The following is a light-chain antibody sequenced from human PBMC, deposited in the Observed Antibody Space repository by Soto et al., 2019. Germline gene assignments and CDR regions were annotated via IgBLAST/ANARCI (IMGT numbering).Light chain of an antibody. J-gene: IGLJ2*01. CDR3: ASYAGNNNLI. Sequence: QSALTQPPSASGSPGQSVTISCTGSSSDVGTYKYVSWYQHHPGRAPKVMIYEVSKRPSGVPYRFSGSKSGNTASLTVSGLQAEDEADYYCASYAGNNNLIFGGGTKLTVL. CDR1: SSDVGTYKY. CDR2: EVS. V-gene: IGLV2-8*01.